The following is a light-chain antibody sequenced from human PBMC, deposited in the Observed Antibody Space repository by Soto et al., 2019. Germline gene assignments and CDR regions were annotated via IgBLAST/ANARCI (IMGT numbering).Light chain of an antibody. CDR1: QTISSW. Sequence: DIQMTQSPSTLSGFVGDRVTITCRASQTISSWLAWYQQKPGKAPKLLIYKASTLKSGVPSRFSGSGSGTDFTLTVSNLESEDFAVYYCQQCSNWPLTFGGGAKVDIK. J-gene: IGKJ4*01. V-gene: IGKV1-5*03. CDR3: QQCSNWPLT. CDR2: KAS.